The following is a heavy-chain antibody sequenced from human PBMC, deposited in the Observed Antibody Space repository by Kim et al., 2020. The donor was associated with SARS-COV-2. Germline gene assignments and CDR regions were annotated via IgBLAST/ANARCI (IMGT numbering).Heavy chain of an antibody. Sequence: GGSLRLSCTASGFTFGDYAMSWFRQAPGKGLEWVGFIRSKAYGGTTEYAASVKGRFTISRDDSKSIAYLQMNSLKTEDTAVYYCTRSIGSSSWTFGSLAHWGQGTLVTVSS. CDR1: GFTFGDYA. D-gene: IGHD6-13*01. CDR2: IRSKAYGGTT. J-gene: IGHJ4*02. V-gene: IGHV3-49*03. CDR3: TRSIGSSSWTFGSLAH.